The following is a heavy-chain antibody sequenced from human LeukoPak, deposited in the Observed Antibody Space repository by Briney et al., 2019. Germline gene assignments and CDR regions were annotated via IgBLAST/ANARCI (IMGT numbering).Heavy chain of an antibody. D-gene: IGHD3-16*01. J-gene: IGHJ3*02. V-gene: IGHV3-13*01. CDR2: IGTAADT. CDR1: GFTLSTHD. Sequence: AGGSLRLSCVASGFTLSTHDMHWVRQPPGKVLEWVAGIGTAADTYYPGSVKARFTISRDDDKNSLYLQMNSLVAGDTAVYFCARAKGGGAILDIWGQGTMVTVSS. CDR3: ARAKGGGAILDI.